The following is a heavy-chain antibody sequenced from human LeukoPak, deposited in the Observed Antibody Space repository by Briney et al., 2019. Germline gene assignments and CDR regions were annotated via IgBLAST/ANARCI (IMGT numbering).Heavy chain of an antibody. D-gene: IGHD1-26*01. CDR3: ARGPLGFGMDV. V-gene: IGHV3-64*01. Sequence: PGGSLRLSCAASGFTFNSHAMHWVRQAPGKGLDYVSAITSNGGSTYYANSVKGRFTISRDNSKNPLYLQMGSLRTEDMAVYYCARGPLGFGMDVWGQGTTVTVSS. CDR2: ITSNGGST. CDR1: GFTFNSHA. J-gene: IGHJ6*02.